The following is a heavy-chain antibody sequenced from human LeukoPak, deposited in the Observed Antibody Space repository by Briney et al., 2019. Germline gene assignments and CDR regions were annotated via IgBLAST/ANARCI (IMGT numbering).Heavy chain of an antibody. Sequence: SETLSLTCAVYGGSFSGYYWSWIRQPPGKGLEWIGEINHSGSTNYNPSLKSRVTISVDTSKNQFSLKPSSVTAADTAVYYCARQLMRIVVVPAAIPSSRRTYYMDVWGKGTTVTVSS. D-gene: IGHD2-2*02. J-gene: IGHJ6*03. CDR2: INHSGST. CDR3: ARQLMRIVVVPAAIPSSRRTYYMDV. CDR1: GGSFSGYY. V-gene: IGHV4-34*01.